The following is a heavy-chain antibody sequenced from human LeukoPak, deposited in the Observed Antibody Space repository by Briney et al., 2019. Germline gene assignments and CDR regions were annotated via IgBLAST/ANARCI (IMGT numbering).Heavy chain of an antibody. J-gene: IGHJ6*03. V-gene: IGHV3-30-3*02. Sequence: PGGSLRLSCAASGFTFSSYAMHWVRQAPGKGLEWVAVISYDGSNKYYADSVKGRFTISRDNSKNTLYLQMNSLRAEDMAFYYCAKSSFSRYYGSGYYYYVDVWGTGTTVTVSS. D-gene: IGHD3-10*01. CDR2: ISYDGSNK. CDR3: AKSSFSRYYGSGYYYYVDV. CDR1: GFTFSSYA.